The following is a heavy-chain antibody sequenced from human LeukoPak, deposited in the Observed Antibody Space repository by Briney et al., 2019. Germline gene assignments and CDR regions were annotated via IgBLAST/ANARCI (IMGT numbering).Heavy chain of an antibody. CDR1: GFTFSSYW. CDR3: ARAPSDSSGYYPEYFQH. V-gene: IGHV3-74*01. CDR2: IKSDGSST. D-gene: IGHD3-22*01. J-gene: IGHJ1*01. Sequence: GGSLRLSCATSGFTFSSYWTHWVRQAPGKGLVWVSRIKSDGSSTNYADSVKGRFTISRGNAKNTLYLQMNSLRAEDTAVYYCARAPSDSSGYYPEYFQHWGQGTLVTVSS.